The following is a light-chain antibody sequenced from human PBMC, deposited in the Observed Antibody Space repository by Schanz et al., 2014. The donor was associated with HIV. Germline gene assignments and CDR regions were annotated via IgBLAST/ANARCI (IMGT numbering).Light chain of an antibody. J-gene: IGLJ2*01. CDR1: ALNLGHNF. CDR3: ATWHSSLREVV. V-gene: IGLV1-51*01. CDR2: ADY. Sequence: QSLLTQPPSVSAAPGQRVTISCSGGALNLGHNFVSWYQQFPGTAPKLLIFADYQRPSEIPDRISGSKTGTSATLAINGLQTGDEADYYCATWHSSLREVVFGGGTKVTV.